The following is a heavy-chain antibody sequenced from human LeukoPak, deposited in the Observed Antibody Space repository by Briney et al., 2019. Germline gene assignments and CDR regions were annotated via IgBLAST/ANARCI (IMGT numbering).Heavy chain of an antibody. V-gene: IGHV3-33*08. D-gene: IGHD6-13*01. J-gene: IGHJ4*02. CDR2: IWYDGSNK. Sequence: PGGSLRLSCAASGFTFSSYALHWVRQAPGKGLEWVAVIWYDGSNKYYADSVKGRFTISRDNSKNTLYLQMNSLRAEDTAVYYCARDRRGIAAAGRGYFDYWGQGTLVTVSS. CDR3: ARDRRGIAAAGRGYFDY. CDR1: GFTFSSYA.